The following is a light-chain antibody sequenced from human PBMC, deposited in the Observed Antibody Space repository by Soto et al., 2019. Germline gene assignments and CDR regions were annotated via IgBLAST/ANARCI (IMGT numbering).Light chain of an antibody. CDR2: GAS. J-gene: IGKJ1*01. V-gene: IGKV3-15*01. CDR3: QQYNNWPRT. Sequence: DIVMTQSPATLSVSQGERATLSCRASQNIRTNLAWYQHKPGQAPRLLIYGASTGATGVPARFSGSGSGTEFTLTISSLQSEDLAAYYCQQYNNWPRTFGQGTKVEIK. CDR1: QNIRTN.